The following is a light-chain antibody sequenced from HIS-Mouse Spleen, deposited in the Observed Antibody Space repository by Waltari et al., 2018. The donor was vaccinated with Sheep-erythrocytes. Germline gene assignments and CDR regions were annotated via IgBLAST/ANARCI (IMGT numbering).Light chain of an antibody. J-gene: IGLJ2*01. Sequence: QSALTQPASASGSPRQSITIPCTGTCSDVGSYNLVSLFQQHPGKAPKLMIYEGSKRPSGVSNRFSGSKSGNTASLTISGLQAEDEADYYCCSYAGSSTYVVFGGGTKLTVL. V-gene: IGLV2-23*01. CDR1: CSDVGSYNL. CDR2: EGS. CDR3: CSYAGSSTYVV.